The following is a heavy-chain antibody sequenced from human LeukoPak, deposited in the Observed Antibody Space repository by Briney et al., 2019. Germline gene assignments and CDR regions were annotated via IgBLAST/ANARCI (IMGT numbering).Heavy chain of an antibody. V-gene: IGHV3-23*01. D-gene: IGHD5-18*01. CDR2: ISGSSDST. CDR1: GFTFSKYA. Sequence: GGSLRLSCAASGFTFSKYAMTWVRQAPGKGLEWVSDISGSSDSTYYAASVKGRFTISRDNSKNTLYLQLNSLRPEDTAVYYCAKDRIASTLVTAFGCWGQGTLVTVSS. J-gene: IGHJ4*02. CDR3: AKDRIASTLVTAFGC.